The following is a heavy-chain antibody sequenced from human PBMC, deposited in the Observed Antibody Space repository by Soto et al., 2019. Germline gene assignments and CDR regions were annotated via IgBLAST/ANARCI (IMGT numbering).Heavy chain of an antibody. V-gene: IGHV4-31*03. CDR2: IYYSGST. CDR1: GGSISSGGYY. Sequence: NPSETLSLTCTVSGGSISSGGYYWSWIRQHPGKGLEWIGYIYYSGSTYYNPSLKSRVTISVDTSKNQFSLKLSSVTAADTAVYYCARVEGYCSGGSCLTLPGGYGMDVWGQGTTVTVSS. CDR3: ARVEGYCSGGSCLTLPGGYGMDV. J-gene: IGHJ6*02. D-gene: IGHD2-15*01.